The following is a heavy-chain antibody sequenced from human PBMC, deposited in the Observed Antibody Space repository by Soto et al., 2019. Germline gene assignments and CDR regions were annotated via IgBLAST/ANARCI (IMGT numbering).Heavy chain of an antibody. CDR2: ISNNGAHT. J-gene: IGHJ4*02. V-gene: IGHV3-64*01. CDR1: GFTFSNYE. Sequence: GGSLRLSCAASGFTFSNYEMHWVRQAPGKGLEYVSGISNNGAHTDYAKSVKGRFTISRDNSKNTLYLQMNSLRAEDTAVYYCAKDPFILLMVYPPHSSDFWGQGTQVTLSS. D-gene: IGHD2-8*01. CDR3: AKDPFILLMVYPPHSSDF.